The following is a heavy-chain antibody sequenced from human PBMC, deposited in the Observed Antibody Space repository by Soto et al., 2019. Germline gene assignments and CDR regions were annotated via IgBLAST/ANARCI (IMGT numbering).Heavy chain of an antibody. D-gene: IGHD3-10*01. J-gene: IGHJ4*02. V-gene: IGHV4-31*03. Sequence: PSEALSLTCTVSGGSISSGGYYWTWIRQHPGKGLEWIGYIYYSGSTYYNPSLKSRVTISVDTSKNQFSLKLSSVTAADTAVYYCARPGNYGSGSYLYYLDYWGQGTLVTVS. CDR3: ARPGNYGSGSYLYYLDY. CDR1: GGSISSGGYY. CDR2: IYYSGST.